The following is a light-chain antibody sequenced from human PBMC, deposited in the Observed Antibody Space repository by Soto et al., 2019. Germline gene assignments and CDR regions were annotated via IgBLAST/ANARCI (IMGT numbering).Light chain of an antibody. CDR1: QSVSSY. CDR2: DAS. J-gene: IGKJ5*01. CDR3: QQRSNWPIT. V-gene: IGKV3-11*01. Sequence: EIVLTQSQGTLSLSPCERAIVSFSASQSVSSYLAWYQQTPGQAPRLLIYDASNRATGIPDRFSGSGSGTDFTLTISSLEPEDFAVYYCQQRSNWPITFGQGTRLEIK.